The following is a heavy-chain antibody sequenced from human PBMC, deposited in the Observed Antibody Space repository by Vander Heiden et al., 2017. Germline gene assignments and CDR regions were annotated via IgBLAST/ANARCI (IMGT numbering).Heavy chain of an antibody. D-gene: IGHD4-4*01. CDR1: GGTFSSYA. CDR2: IIPIFGTE. J-gene: IGHJ5*02. Sequence: QVQLVQSGAEVKKPGSSVKVSCKASGGTFSSYAISWVRQAPGQGLEWMGGIIPIFGTENYAQKVQGRVTITADESTSTAYMELRSMRSEDTAVYYCARTQYYSKYGWFDPWGQGTMVTVYS. CDR3: ARTQYYSKYGWFDP. V-gene: IGHV1-69*01.